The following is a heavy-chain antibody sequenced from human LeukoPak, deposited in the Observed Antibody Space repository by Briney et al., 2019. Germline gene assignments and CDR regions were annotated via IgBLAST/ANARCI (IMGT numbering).Heavy chain of an antibody. CDR1: GYTFADYY. Sequence: ASVKVSCKASGYTFADYYIHWVRQAPGQGLEWVGWMNPNSGDTNYARSSQGRVTMTRDTSISTAYMELSRLRFDDTAVYYCAKDPFDQMLPENWFDPWGQGTLVTVSS. V-gene: IGHV1-2*02. CDR3: AKDPFDQMLPENWFDP. CDR2: MNPNSGDT. D-gene: IGHD2-2*01. J-gene: IGHJ5*02.